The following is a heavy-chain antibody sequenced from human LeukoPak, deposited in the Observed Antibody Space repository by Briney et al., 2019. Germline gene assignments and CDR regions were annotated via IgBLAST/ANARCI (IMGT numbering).Heavy chain of an antibody. CDR3: ASASGY. J-gene: IGHJ4*02. Sequence: SETLSLTCSVSGDSISSDYWSWIRQLAGKGLEWIGRIYTTGSTNYSPSLKSRVTMSVDMSKNKFSLKLSSVTAADTAVYYCASASGYWGQGTLVTVSS. V-gene: IGHV4-4*07. CDR1: GDSISSDY. D-gene: IGHD6-19*01. CDR2: IYTTGST.